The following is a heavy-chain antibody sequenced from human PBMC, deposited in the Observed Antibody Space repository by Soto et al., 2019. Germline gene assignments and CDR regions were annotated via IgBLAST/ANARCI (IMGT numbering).Heavy chain of an antibody. CDR1: GFAFSSYY. D-gene: IGHD4-17*01. V-gene: IGHV3-74*01. Sequence: VQLVESGGGLVQPGGSLRLSCGASGFAFSSYYMHWVRQAPGKGLVWVSRINGDGSSTNYADSVKGRFTISRDNAKNTLYLQMNSLRAEDTAVYYCARDQTTGDWFDAWGQGTLVTVSS. J-gene: IGHJ5*02. CDR2: INGDGSST. CDR3: ARDQTTGDWFDA.